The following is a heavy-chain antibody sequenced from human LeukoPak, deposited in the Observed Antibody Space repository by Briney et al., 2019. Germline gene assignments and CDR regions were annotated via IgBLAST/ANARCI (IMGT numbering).Heavy chain of an antibody. CDR2: IFYSGST. J-gene: IGHJ5*02. V-gene: IGHV4-59*01. D-gene: IGHD3-10*01. CDR1: GGSIATYY. CDR3: ARGIYYSGSGSFFPWFDP. Sequence: PSETLSLTCTVSGGSIATYYWSWIRQPPGKALEWIGYIFYSGSTNYNPSLKSRVTMSIDTSKKQFSLNLSSVTAAGTAVYYCARGIYYSGSGSFFPWFDPWGQGTLVTVSS.